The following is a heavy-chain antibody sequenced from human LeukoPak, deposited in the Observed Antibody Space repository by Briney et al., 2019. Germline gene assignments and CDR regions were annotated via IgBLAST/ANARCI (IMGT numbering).Heavy chain of an antibody. CDR1: GGSISSSSYY. CDR3: ARRMGRRFGERYYYYHYMDV. Sequence: KPSETLSLTCTVSGGSISSSSYYWGWIRQPPGKGLEWIGSIYYSGSTYYNPSLKSRVTISVDTSKNQFSLKLSSVTAADTAVYYCARRMGRRFGERYYYYHYMDVWGTGTTVTISS. V-gene: IGHV4-39*07. CDR2: IYYSGST. D-gene: IGHD3-10*01. J-gene: IGHJ6*03.